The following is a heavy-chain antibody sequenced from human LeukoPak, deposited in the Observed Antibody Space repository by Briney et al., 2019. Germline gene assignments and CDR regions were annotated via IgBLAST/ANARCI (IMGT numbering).Heavy chain of an antibody. Sequence: GGSLRLSCAASGFTFSSYGMHWVRQAPGKGLEWVAFIRYDESNKYYEDSVKGRFTISRDNSKNTLYLHMNGLRAEDTAVYYCAKDQRDLSSGYDYWGQGTLVTVSS. V-gene: IGHV3-30*02. J-gene: IGHJ4*02. D-gene: IGHD3-22*01. CDR2: IRYDESNK. CDR1: GFTFSSYG. CDR3: AKDQRDLSSGYDY.